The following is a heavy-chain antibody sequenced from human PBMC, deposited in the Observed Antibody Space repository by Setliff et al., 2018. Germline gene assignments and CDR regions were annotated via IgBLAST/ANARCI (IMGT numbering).Heavy chain of an antibody. J-gene: IGHJ4*02. V-gene: IGHV3-48*01. Sequence: GESLKISCATSGFTLSTYSMNWVRQAPGKGLEWISYISSSGSPIYYADSVKGRFTISRDNAKNSLFLQMNSLRAEDTAMYYCTRGRDYWGQGTLVTVSS. CDR2: ISSSGSPI. CDR3: TRGRDY. CDR1: GFTLSTYS.